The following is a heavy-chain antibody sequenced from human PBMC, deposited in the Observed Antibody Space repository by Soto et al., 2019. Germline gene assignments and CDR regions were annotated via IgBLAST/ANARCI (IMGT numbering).Heavy chain of an antibody. D-gene: IGHD6-19*01. Sequence: QVQLVESGGGVVQPGRSLRLSCAASGFTFSSYGMHWVRQAPGKGLEWVAVIWYEGSNQYYADSLKCRFTISRDNSKNTLYLQMNTLRVEDTAVYYWARDEGDSGWYYFDYWGQGTLVTVSS. CDR2: IWYEGSNQ. CDR1: GFTFSSYG. CDR3: ARDEGDSGWYYFDY. V-gene: IGHV3-33*01. J-gene: IGHJ4*02.